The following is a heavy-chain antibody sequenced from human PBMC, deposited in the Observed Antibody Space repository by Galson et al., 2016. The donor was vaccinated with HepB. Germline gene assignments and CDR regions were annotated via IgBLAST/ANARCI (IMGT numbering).Heavy chain of an antibody. CDR3: ARSVHLKLRLGELSFYSDC. J-gene: IGHJ4*02. CDR2: IYPGDSDI. CDR1: GYKFTSYW. D-gene: IGHD3-16*02. V-gene: IGHV5-51*01. Sequence: QSGAEVTKPGESLKISCKASGYKFTSYWIDWVRQMPGKGLEWMGSIYPGDSDITYSPSFRGQVNISADKSFTTAFLQWSSLKASDTAIYYCARSVHLKLRLGELSFYSDCWGQGTLVAVSS.